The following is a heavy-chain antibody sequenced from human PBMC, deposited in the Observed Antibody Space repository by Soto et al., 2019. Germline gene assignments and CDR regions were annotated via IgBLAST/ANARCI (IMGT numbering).Heavy chain of an antibody. Sequence: GWSLRLSCAASGFTFSSYGMHWVRQAPGKGLEWVAVISYDGSNKYYADSVKGRFTISRDNSKNTLYLQMNSLRAEDTAVYYCAKEYGGSSGWVHFDYWGQGTLVTVSS. CDR1: GFTFSSYG. CDR3: AKEYGGSSGWVHFDY. D-gene: IGHD6-19*01. CDR2: ISYDGSNK. J-gene: IGHJ4*02. V-gene: IGHV3-30*18.